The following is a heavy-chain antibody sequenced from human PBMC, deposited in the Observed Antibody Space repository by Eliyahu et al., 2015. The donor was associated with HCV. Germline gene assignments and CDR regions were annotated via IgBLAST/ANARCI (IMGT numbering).Heavy chain of an antibody. D-gene: IGHD6-19*01. CDR3: ASGGGGIAVTGTGGWFDP. Sequence: QVQLQESGPGLVKPSETLSRTRPXPGKALAWIGYIHYSGSTNYNPSLKSRVTISIDTSKNQFSLNLTSVTAADTAMYYCASGGGGIAVTGTGGWFDPWGQGTLVTVSS. CDR2: IHYSGST. J-gene: IGHJ5*02. V-gene: IGHV4-59*01.